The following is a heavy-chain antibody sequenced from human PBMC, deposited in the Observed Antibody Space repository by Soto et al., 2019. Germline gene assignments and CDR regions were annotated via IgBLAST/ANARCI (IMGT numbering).Heavy chain of an antibody. CDR1: GYTFTSYD. D-gene: IGHD3-10*01. CDR3: ARGDLSMVRGVIINAFDI. Sequence: QVQLVQSGAEVKKPGASVKVSCKASGYTFTSYDINWVRQATGQGLEWMGWMNPNSGNTGDAQKFQGRGTMNRNTSISTAYMELSSLRSEDTAVYYCARGDLSMVRGVIINAFDIWGQGTMVTVSS. J-gene: IGHJ3*02. CDR2: MNPNSGNT. V-gene: IGHV1-8*01.